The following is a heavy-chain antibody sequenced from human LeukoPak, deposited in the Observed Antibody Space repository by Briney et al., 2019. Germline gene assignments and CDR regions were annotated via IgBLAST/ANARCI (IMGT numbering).Heavy chain of an antibody. J-gene: IGHJ4*02. CDR1: GFTFSRYA. D-gene: IGHD4-17*01. V-gene: IGHV3-23*01. CDR2: ISGRGGST. Sequence: PGGSLRLSCAASGFTFSRYAMSWVRQAPGKGLEWVSAISGRGGSTYYADSVKGRFTISRDNSKNTLYLQMNSLRAEDTAVYYCASHDYGDYVSFDYWGQGTLVTVSS. CDR3: ASHDYGDYVSFDY.